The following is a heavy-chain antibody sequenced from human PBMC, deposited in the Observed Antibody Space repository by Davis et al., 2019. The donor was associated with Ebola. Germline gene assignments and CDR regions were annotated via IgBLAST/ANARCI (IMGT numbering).Heavy chain of an antibody. D-gene: IGHD6-19*01. CDR3: TTVEQWLDFDY. CDR2: IKSKTDGGTT. J-gene: IGHJ4*02. V-gene: IGHV3-15*01. CDR1: GFTFSNAW. Sequence: GESLKISCAASGFTFSNAWMSWVRQAPGKGLEWVGRIKSKTDGGTTDYAAPVKGRFTISRDDSKNTLYLQMNSLKTEDTAVYYCTTVEQWLDFDYWGQGTLVTVSS.